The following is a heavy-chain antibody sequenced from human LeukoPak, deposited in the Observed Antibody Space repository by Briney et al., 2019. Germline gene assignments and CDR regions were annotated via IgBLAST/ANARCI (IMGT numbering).Heavy chain of an antibody. CDR1: GGSISSHY. CDR3: ARGTVSREYYFDY. CDR2: IYYSGST. V-gene: IGHV4-59*11. J-gene: IGHJ4*02. Sequence: SETLSLTCTVSGGSISSHYWSWIRQPPGKGLEWIGYIYYSGSTNYNPSLNRRVTMSVDTSMNQFSLKLSSVTAADTAVYYCARGTVSREYYFDYWGQGTLVTVSS. D-gene: IGHD1-1*01.